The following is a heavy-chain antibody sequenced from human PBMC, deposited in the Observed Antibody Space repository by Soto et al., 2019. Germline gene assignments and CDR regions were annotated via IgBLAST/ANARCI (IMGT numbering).Heavy chain of an antibody. Sequence: GESLKISCKGSGYSFTSYWIGWVRQMPGKGLEWMGIIYPGDSDTRYSPSFQGQVTISADKPISTAYLQWSSLKASDTAMYYCARGNYYDSSGLDYWGQGNLVTVSS. D-gene: IGHD3-22*01. CDR2: IYPGDSDT. CDR1: GYSFTSYW. V-gene: IGHV5-51*04. J-gene: IGHJ4*02. CDR3: ARGNYYDSSGLDY.